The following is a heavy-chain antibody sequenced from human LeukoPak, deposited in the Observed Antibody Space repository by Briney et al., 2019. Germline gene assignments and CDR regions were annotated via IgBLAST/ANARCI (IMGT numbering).Heavy chain of an antibody. D-gene: IGHD3-10*01. V-gene: IGHV4-38-2*02. J-gene: IGHJ6*03. Sequence: SETLSLTCTVSGYSISSGYYWSWIRQPPGKGLEGIGSIYHSGSTYYNPSLKSRVTISVDTSKNQFSLKLSSVTAADTAVYYCARELRITMVRGVTVYMDVWGKGTTVTVSS. CDR3: ARELRITMVRGVTVYMDV. CDR2: IYHSGST. CDR1: GYSISSGYY.